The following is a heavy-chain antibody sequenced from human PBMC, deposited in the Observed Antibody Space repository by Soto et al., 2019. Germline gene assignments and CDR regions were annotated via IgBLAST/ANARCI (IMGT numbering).Heavy chain of an antibody. CDR1: GFTFSSYG. J-gene: IGHJ4*02. V-gene: IGHV3-33*01. CDR2: IWYDGSNK. CDR3: ARDSSADSSGPFDY. Sequence: LRLSCAASGFTFSSYGMHWVRQAPGKGLEWVAVIWYDGSNKYYADSVKGRFTISRDNSKNTLYLQMNSLRAEDTAVYYCARDSSADSSGPFDYWGQGTLVTVSS. D-gene: IGHD6-19*01.